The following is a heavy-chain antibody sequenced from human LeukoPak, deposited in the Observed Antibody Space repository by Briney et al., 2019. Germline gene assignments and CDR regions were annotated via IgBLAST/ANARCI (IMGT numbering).Heavy chain of an antibody. CDR3: AIWQGEIRGGGADVYDV. Sequence: ASVRVSCKASGYTFTNYGINWVRQAPGQRPEWMGWFSTYNGDTKYAQKLKGKVTLTADTLTSTAYMELRTLISDDKATYYCAIWQGEIRGGGADVYDVWGQGTTVIVSS. D-gene: IGHD2-21*01. V-gene: IGHV1-18*01. J-gene: IGHJ3*01. CDR1: GYTFTNYG. CDR2: FSTYNGDT.